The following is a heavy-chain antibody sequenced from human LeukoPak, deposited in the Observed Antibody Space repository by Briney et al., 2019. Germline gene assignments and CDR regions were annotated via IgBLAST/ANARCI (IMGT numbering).Heavy chain of an antibody. V-gene: IGHV1-18*01. J-gene: IGHJ6*03. CDR3: ARSGPKQWLVQGTYYYYYMDV. D-gene: IGHD6-19*01. Sequence: ASVKVSCKTSGYTFTSYGISWVRQAPGQGLEWMGWISAYKGNTNYAQKLQGRVTMTTDTSTSTAYMELRSLRSDDTAVYYCARSGPKQWLVQGTYYYYYMDVWGKGTTVTVSS. CDR1: GYTFTSYG. CDR2: ISAYKGNT.